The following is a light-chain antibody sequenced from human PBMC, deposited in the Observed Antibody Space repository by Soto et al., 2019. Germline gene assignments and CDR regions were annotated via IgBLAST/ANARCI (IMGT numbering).Light chain of an antibody. Sequence: QSALTQPRSVSGSPGQSVTISCTGTSSDVGGYNFVSWYQQHPGKAPKLMIYDFNQRPSGVPDRFSGSKSGNTASLTISGLQAEDEADYYCCSYAGSYNGVFGGGTKLTVL. CDR1: SSDVGGYNF. CDR2: DFN. V-gene: IGLV2-11*01. CDR3: CSYAGSYNGV. J-gene: IGLJ3*02.